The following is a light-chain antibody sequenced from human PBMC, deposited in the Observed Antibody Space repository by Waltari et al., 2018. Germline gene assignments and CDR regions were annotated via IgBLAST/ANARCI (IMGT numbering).Light chain of an antibody. V-gene: IGLV2-11*01. CDR1: SSDVGGYDH. Sequence: QSALTQPRSVSGSPGHSVTISSTGTSSDVGGYDHVSWYQQYPGKAPKLVIYDVSKRPSGVPDRFSGSKSGNTASLTISGLQAEDEADYNCCSYAGRATWAFGGGTKLTVL. CDR2: DVS. CDR3: CSYAGRATWA. J-gene: IGLJ3*02.